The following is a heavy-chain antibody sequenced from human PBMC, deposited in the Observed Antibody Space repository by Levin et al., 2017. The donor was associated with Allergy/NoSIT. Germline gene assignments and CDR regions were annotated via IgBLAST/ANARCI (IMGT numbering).Heavy chain of an antibody. Sequence: QPGESLKISCAASGFTFSTYSMNWVRQAPGKGLEWVSYISSASTTIFYADSVKGRFTISRDNAKNSLYLHMNSPGAEDKAVYYCARERLDTATGWRETIRFDSWGQGTLVIVSS. D-gene: IGHD5-18*01. V-gene: IGHV3-48*01. CDR1: GFTFSTYS. CDR2: ISSASTTI. CDR3: ARERLDTATGWRETIRFDS. J-gene: IGHJ4*02.